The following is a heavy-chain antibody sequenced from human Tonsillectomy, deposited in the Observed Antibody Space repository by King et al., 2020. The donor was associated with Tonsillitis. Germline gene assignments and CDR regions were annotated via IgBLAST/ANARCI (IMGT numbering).Heavy chain of an antibody. CDR3: TRDEAGVNPFDI. Sequence: VQLVESGGGLIQPGGSLRLSCAASGFTVNSNYISWVRQAPGKGLEWVSIFYTGGATFYADSVKSRFTISRDISKSTLYLQMNSLRAEDTAVYYCTRDEAGVNPFDIWGQGTMVTVSS. V-gene: IGHV3-53*01. CDR1: GFTVNSNY. D-gene: IGHD3-10*01. CDR2: FYTGGAT. J-gene: IGHJ3*02.